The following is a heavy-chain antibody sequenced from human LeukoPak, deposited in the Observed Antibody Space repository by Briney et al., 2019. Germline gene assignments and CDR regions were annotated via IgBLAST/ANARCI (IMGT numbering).Heavy chain of an antibody. Sequence: GGSLRLSCAASGFTFSSYGMHWVRQAPGKGLEGGAFIRYDGSNKYYADSVKGRFTISRDNSKNTLYLHMNSLRAEDTAVYYCAKVFPGLVDYFDYWGQGTLVTVSS. CDR2: IRYDGSNK. D-gene: IGHD3/OR15-3a*01. V-gene: IGHV3-30*02. CDR3: AKVFPGLVDYFDY. CDR1: GFTFSSYG. J-gene: IGHJ4*02.